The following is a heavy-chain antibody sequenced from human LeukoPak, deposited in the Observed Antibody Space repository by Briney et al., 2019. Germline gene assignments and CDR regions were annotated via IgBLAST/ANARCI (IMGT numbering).Heavy chain of an antibody. V-gene: IGHV3-66*01. CDR1: GFTVSSNY. D-gene: IGHD3-10*01. Sequence: PGGSLRLSRAASGFTVSSNYMSWVRQAPGKGLEWVSVIYSGGSTYYADSVKGRFTISRDNSKNTLYLQMNSLRAEDTAVYYCARDSVVRGVVYWGQGTLVTVSS. CDR2: IYSGGST. J-gene: IGHJ4*02. CDR3: ARDSVVRGVVY.